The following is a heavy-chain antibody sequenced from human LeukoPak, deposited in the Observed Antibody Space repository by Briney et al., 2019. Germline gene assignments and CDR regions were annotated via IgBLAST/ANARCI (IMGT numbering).Heavy chain of an antibody. CDR2: IDYSGST. CDR1: GGSISSSSYY. CDR3: SNIVNGYGWGW. D-gene: IGHD3-9*01. V-gene: IGHV4-39*01. J-gene: IGHJ4*02. Sequence: PSETLSLTCTVSGGSISSSSYYWGWIRQPPGKGLEWIGTIDYSGSTYYNPSLKSRVTISVDTSKNQLSLKLSSVTDAYTAINYCSNIVNGYGWGWGGRGTLVTVSS.